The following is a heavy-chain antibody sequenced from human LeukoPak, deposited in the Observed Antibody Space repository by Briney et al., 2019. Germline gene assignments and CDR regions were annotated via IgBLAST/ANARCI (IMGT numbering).Heavy chain of an antibody. V-gene: IGHV5-51*01. CDR2: IYPGDSDT. Sequence: GESLKISFKGSGYSFTSYWISWVRQIPGKGLEWMGIIYPGDSDTTYSPSFQGQVTISADKSLSTAYLQWSSLKASDTAMYYCARLPGDYDILTGYYGYFDYWGQGTLVTVSS. CDR1: GYSFTSYW. D-gene: IGHD3-9*01. J-gene: IGHJ4*02. CDR3: ARLPGDYDILTGYYGYFDY.